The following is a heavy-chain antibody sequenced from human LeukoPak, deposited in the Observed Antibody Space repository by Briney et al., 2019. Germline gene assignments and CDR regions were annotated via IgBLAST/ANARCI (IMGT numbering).Heavy chain of an antibody. Sequence: ASVKVSCKASGGTFSSYAISWVRQAPGQGLEWMGGIIPIFGTANYAQKFQGRVTITTDESTSTAYMELSSLRSEDTAVYYCATGSPLYGSGSYSYWGQGTLVTVSS. J-gene: IGHJ4*02. CDR3: ATGSPLYGSGSYSY. CDR1: GGTFSSYA. D-gene: IGHD3-10*01. CDR2: IIPIFGTA. V-gene: IGHV1-69*05.